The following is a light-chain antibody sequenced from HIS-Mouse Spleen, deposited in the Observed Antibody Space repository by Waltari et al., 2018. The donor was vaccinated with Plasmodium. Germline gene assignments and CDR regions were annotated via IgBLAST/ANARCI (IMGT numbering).Light chain of an antibody. V-gene: IGLV2-14*03. CDR3: SSDTSSSTLV. Sequence: QSALTQPASVSGSPGQSITISCTGTSSDVGGYNYVSWYQQHPGKAPKLMIYDVSNPPSGCSNRFSGSKLSNTASRTISGLQAEDEADYYCSSDTSSSTLVFGGGTKLTVL. J-gene: IGLJ2*01. CDR1: SSDVGGYNY. CDR2: DVS.